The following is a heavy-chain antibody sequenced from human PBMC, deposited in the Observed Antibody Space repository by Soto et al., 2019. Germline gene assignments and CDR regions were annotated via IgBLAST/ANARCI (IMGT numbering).Heavy chain of an antibody. J-gene: IGHJ3*02. CDR3: ARVTTVVTLPGGGAFDI. V-gene: IGHV1-69*06. CDR2: IIPTFGTA. D-gene: IGHD4-17*01. Sequence: GASVKVSCKSSGGTFSSYAIIWVRQAPGQGLEWMGGIIPTFGTANYAQKFQGRVTITADKSTSTAYMELSSLRSEDTAVYYCARVTTVVTLPGGGAFDIWGQGTMVTVSS. CDR1: GGTFSSYA.